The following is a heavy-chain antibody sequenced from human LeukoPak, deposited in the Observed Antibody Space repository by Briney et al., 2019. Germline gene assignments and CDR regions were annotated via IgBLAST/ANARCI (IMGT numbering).Heavy chain of an antibody. CDR3: ARVPTGGYYFDY. D-gene: IGHD1-14*01. CDR2: ISSSSSYT. J-gene: IGHJ4*02. V-gene: IGHV3-21*05. Sequence: PGGSLRLSCAASGFTFSSYAMHWVRQAPGKGLEWVSYISSSSSYTNYADSVKGRFTISRDNAKNSLYLQMNSLRAEDTAVYYCARVPTGGYYFDYWGQGTLVTVTS. CDR1: GFTFSSYA.